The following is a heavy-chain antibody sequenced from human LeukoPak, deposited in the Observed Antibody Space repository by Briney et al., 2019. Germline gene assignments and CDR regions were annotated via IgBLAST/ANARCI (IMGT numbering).Heavy chain of an antibody. J-gene: IGHJ4*02. CDR2: INPNSVGT. V-gene: IGHV1-2*02. Sequence: ASVKVSCKASGYTFTGYYMLWVRQAPGQGLEWMGWINPNSVGTNDAQKFQGRVTMTRDTSISTDYMELSRLRSDDTAVYYCEIYTAMVTLVDYWGQGNLVTVSS. CDR1: GYTFTGYY. CDR3: EIYTAMVTLVDY. D-gene: IGHD5-18*01.